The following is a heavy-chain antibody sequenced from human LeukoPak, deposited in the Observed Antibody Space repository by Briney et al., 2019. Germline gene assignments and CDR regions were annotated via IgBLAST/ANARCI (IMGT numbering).Heavy chain of an antibody. J-gene: IGHJ4*02. CDR1: GFTFSSYA. V-gene: IGHV3-23*01. CDR3: AKDPAKWSGRHNDY. D-gene: IGHD3-3*01. CDR2: ISGSGGST. Sequence: GGSLRLSCAASGFTFSSYAMSWVRQAPGKGLEWVSAISGSGGSTYYADSVKGRFTISRDNSRNTLYLQMNSLRAEDTAVYYCAKDPAKWSGRHNDYWGQGTLSPSPQ.